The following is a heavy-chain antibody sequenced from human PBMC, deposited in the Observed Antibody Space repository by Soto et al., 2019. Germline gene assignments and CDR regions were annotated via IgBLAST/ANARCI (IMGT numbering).Heavy chain of an antibody. CDR1: EGSGVDYC. Sequence: SVTMCLTCSVSEGSGVDYCWSWILQQPGKGLEWIGCIDYNGRAHYNPSLTSRVTMSLDTSNNHFSLKLSSVTTTDTAVYYYARGPDHSKAGYLGQGTLVTVSS. J-gene: IGHJ4*02. D-gene: IGHD4-4*01. CDR3: ARGPDHSKAGY. CDR2: IDYNGRA. V-gene: IGHV4-59*02.